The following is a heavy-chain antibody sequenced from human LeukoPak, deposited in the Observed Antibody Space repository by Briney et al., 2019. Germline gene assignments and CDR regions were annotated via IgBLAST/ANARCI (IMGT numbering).Heavy chain of an antibody. CDR2: INHSGST. Sequence: SETLSLTCTVSGGSISSGSYYWSWIRQPAGKGLEWIGEINHSGSTNYNPSLKSRVTISVDTSKNQFSLKLSSVTAADTAVYYCARGYRILGAPFIGYCSGGSCYKGGYYFGYWGQGTLVTVSS. CDR1: GGSISSGSYY. V-gene: IGHV4-61*10. J-gene: IGHJ4*02. D-gene: IGHD2-15*01. CDR3: ARGYRILGAPFIGYCSGGSCYKGGYYFGY.